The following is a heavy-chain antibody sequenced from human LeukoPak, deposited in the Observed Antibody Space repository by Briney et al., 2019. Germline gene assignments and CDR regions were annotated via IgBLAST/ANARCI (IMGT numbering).Heavy chain of an antibody. D-gene: IGHD2-15*01. CDR3: XRXEXCXGGSCYTWFDP. CDR2: IYPADSDI. J-gene: IGHJ5*02. CDR1: GYSINNYW. Sequence: GESLKISCKGSGYSINNYWIGWVRQMPGKGLEWMGIIYPADSDIRYSPSFQGQVTISADKSISTAYLQWSSLKASDTAMYYCXRXEXCXGGSCYTWFDPWGQGTLVTVSS. V-gene: IGHV5-51*01.